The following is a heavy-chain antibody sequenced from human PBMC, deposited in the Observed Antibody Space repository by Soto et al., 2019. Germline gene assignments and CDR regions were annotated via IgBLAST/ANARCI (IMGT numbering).Heavy chain of an antibody. CDR2: ISNDGSRK. V-gene: IGHV3-30*18. Sequence: PGGSLRLSCEVSGFMFRSYVMHWVRQAPGKGLEWVAVISNDGSRKYYRDSVEGRFTISRDNSRNTVYLQMSSLRAEDTAVYFCANLNEYMTGFEIWGQGAMVTVS. J-gene: IGHJ3*02. D-gene: IGHD3-9*01. CDR1: GFMFRSYV. CDR3: ANLNEYMTGFEI.